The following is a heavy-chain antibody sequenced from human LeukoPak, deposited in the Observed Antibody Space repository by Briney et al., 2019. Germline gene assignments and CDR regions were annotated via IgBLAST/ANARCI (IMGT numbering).Heavy chain of an antibody. CDR2: IYYSGTT. CDR3: ARYSYGGEDWLDP. D-gene: IGHD3-16*01. CDR1: GDSVSSTRYY. Sequence: PSETLSLPCTVSGDSVSSTRYYGGWIRQPPGEGLEWIRIIYYSGTTYYNPSLNSRVTILLHISKNQFSLVSTSVIAAHTPVYYCARYSYGGEDWLDPWGQGTLVTVSS. V-gene: IGHV4-39*01. J-gene: IGHJ5*02.